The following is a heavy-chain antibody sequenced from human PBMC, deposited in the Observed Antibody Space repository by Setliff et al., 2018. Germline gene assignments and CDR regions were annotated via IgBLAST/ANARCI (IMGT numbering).Heavy chain of an antibody. CDR1: GFTFSRYW. V-gene: IGHV3-7*01. CDR3: ARDHSYGYSLYYYYYYGMDV. D-gene: IGHD5-18*01. Sequence: ETLSLTCTASGFTFSRYWMSWVRQAPGKGLEWVANIKQDGSEKYYVDSVKGRFTISRDNAKNSLYLQMNSLRAEDTAVYYCARDHSYGYSLYYYYYYGMDVWGQGTTVTVSS. J-gene: IGHJ6*02. CDR2: IKQDGSEK.